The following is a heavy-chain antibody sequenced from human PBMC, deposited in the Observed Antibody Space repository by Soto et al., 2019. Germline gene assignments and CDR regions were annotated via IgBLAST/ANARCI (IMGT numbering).Heavy chain of an antibody. V-gene: IGHV3-23*01. D-gene: IGHD3-22*01. J-gene: IGHJ4*02. Sequence: SLRLSCAASGFTFSSYAMSWVRQAPGKGLEWVSIISGSGGRTHYADSVKGRFTISRDNSRNTLYLQMNSLRADDTAVYFCAKKEAYYYESSGYYYIKYWGQGTLVTVSS. CDR2: ISGSGGRT. CDR3: AKKEAYYYESSGYYYIKY. CDR1: GFTFSSYA.